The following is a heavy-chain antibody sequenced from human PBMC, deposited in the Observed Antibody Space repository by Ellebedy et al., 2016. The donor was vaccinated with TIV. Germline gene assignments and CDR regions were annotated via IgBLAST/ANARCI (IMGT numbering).Heavy chain of an antibody. CDR2: ITSSSSSL. J-gene: IGHJ6*03. CDR1: GFTFSSYS. CDR3: ARAKNYYMDV. Sequence: GESLKISCAASGFTFSSYSMNWVRQAPGKGLEWLSYITSSSSSLYYADSVKGRFTIPRDNAKNSLSLQMDSLRAEDTAVYYCARAKNYYMDVWGKGTTVTVSS. V-gene: IGHV3-48*04.